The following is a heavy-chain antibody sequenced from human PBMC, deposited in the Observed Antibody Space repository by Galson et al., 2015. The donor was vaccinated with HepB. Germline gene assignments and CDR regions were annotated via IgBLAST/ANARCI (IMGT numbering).Heavy chain of an antibody. CDR2: ISSSSSYI. D-gene: IGHD3-10*01. J-gene: IGHJ6*02. Sequence: SLRLSCAASGFTFSKYSMNWVRQAPGKGLEWVSSISSSSSYIYYADSVKGRFTISRDNAKNSLYLQMNSLRAEDTAVYYCAGTGSGTYFLNYYYGMDVWGQGTTVTVSS. CDR3: AGTGSGTYFLNYYYGMDV. V-gene: IGHV3-21*01. CDR1: GFTFSKYS.